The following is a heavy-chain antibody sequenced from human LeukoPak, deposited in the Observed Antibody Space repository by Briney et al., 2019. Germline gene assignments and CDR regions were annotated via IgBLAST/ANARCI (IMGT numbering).Heavy chain of an antibody. D-gene: IGHD5-18*01. J-gene: IGHJ5*02. CDR1: GYTFTSYY. Sequence: GASVKVSCKASGYTFTSYYMHWVRQAPGQGLEWMGIINPSGGSTSYAQKFQGRVTTTRDMSTSTVYMELSSLRSEDTAVYYCARLYDTAEFDPWGQGTLVTVSS. V-gene: IGHV1-46*01. CDR2: INPSGGST. CDR3: ARLYDTAEFDP.